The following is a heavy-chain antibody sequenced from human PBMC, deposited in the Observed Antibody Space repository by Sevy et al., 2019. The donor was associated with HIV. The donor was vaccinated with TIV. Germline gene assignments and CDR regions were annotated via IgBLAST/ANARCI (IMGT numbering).Heavy chain of an antibody. Sequence: GGSLRLSCAASGFTFRNAWMSWVRQAPGKGLEWVGRIKSKTDGGTTDYAAPVKGRFTISRDDSKNTLYLQMNSLKTEDTAVYYCTTEPQDYYGSGSAPDYYYGMDVWGQGTTVTVSS. CDR3: TTEPQDYYGSGSAPDYYYGMDV. CDR1: GFTFRNAW. J-gene: IGHJ6*02. D-gene: IGHD3-10*01. CDR2: IKSKTDGGTT. V-gene: IGHV3-15*01.